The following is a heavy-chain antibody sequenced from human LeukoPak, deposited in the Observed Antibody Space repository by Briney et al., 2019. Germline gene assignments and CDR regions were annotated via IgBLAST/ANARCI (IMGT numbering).Heavy chain of an antibody. V-gene: IGHV3-23*01. CDR2: ISGSGGST. Sequence: PGGSLRLSCAASGFTFSSYAMSWVRQAPGKGLEWVSAISGSGGSTYYADSVKGRFTISRDNSKNTLYLQMNSLRAEDTAVYYCAKDRGGTIWFGEYFDYWGQGTLVTVSS. CDR3: AKDRGGTIWFGEYFDY. CDR1: GFTFSSYA. J-gene: IGHJ4*02. D-gene: IGHD3-10*01.